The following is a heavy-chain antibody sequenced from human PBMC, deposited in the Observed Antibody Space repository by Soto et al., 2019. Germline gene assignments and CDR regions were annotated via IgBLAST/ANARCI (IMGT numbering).Heavy chain of an antibody. J-gene: IGHJ4*02. V-gene: IGHV1-69*01. CDR3: ARARAERERSYDFWSGSFDY. CDR1: GGTLSSFA. CDR2: IIPIYDTT. Sequence: QVQLVQSGAEVKKPGSSVKVSCKASGGTLSSFAISWVRQAPGQGLEWMGGIIPIYDTTNYAQTFQGRVTITADESTNTAFMELSSLRSVDTAVYHCARARAERERSYDFWSGSFDYWGQGSLVTVSS. D-gene: IGHD3-3*01.